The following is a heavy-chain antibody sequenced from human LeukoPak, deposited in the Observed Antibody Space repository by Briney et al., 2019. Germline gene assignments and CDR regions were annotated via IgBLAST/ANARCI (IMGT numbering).Heavy chain of an antibody. CDR2: ISAYNGNT. CDR1: GYTFTSYG. Sequence: ASVKVSCKASGYTFTSYGISWVRQAPGQGLEWMGWISAYNGNTNYARKLQGRVTMTTDTSTSTAYMELRSLRSDDTAVYYCARDLHGGAESWYFDLWGRGTLVTVSS. CDR3: ARDLHGGAESWYFDL. V-gene: IGHV1-18*01. D-gene: IGHD2-15*01. J-gene: IGHJ2*01.